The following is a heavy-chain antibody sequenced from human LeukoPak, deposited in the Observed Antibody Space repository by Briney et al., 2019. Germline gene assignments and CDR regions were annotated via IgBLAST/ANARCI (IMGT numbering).Heavy chain of an antibody. CDR3: ASFTNTAFGY. D-gene: IGHD5-18*01. V-gene: IGHV1-69*05. Sequence: GSSVKVSCKASGGTFSSYAISWVRQAPGQGPEWMGGLIPIFGTANYAQKFQGRVTITTDESTSTAYMELSSLRSEDTAVYYCASFTNTAFGYWGQGTLVTVSS. CDR1: GGTFSSYA. CDR2: LIPIFGTA. J-gene: IGHJ4*02.